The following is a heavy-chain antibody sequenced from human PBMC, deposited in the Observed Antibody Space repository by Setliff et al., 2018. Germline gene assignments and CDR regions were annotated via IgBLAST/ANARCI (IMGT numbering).Heavy chain of an antibody. CDR2: FFHTGNT. D-gene: IGHD3-3*02. V-gene: IGHV4-38-2*02. CDR3: ARHLWGRYMAESSDYFDY. Sequence: SETLSLTCTVSGYSIGSGYYWGWIRQPTGKGLEWLGSFFHTGNTYYNPSLEGRVTISVDTSNNQFSLKLSSVTAADTAVYYCARHLWGRYMAESSDYFDYWGQGSLVTVSS. J-gene: IGHJ4*02. CDR1: GYSIGSGYY.